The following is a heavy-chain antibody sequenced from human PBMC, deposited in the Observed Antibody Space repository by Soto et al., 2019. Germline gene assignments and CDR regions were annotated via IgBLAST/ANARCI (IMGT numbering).Heavy chain of an antibody. CDR3: ARDLGIAAAGSHYWFDY. Sequence: ASVKVSCKASGYTFTSYGISCVRQAPGQGLEWMGWISAYNGNTNYAQKLQGRVTMTTDTSTSTAYMELRSLRSDDTAVYYCARDLGIAAAGSHYWFDYWGQGTLVTVSS. CDR2: ISAYNGNT. V-gene: IGHV1-18*01. D-gene: IGHD6-13*01. CDR1: GYTFTSYG. J-gene: IGHJ4*02.